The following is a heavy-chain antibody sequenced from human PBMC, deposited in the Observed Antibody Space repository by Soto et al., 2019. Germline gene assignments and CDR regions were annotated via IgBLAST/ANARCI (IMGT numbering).Heavy chain of an antibody. Sequence: GGSLRLSCAASGFTFSSYGMHWVRQAPGKGLEWVAVIWYDGSNKYYADSVKGRFTISRDNSKNTLYLQMNSLRAEDTAVYYCARVGRMQAPVHDRYYYYYYYMDVWGKGTTVTVSS. CDR1: GFTFSSYG. D-gene: IGHD3-16*01. CDR3: ARVGRMQAPVHDRYYYYYYYMDV. J-gene: IGHJ6*03. CDR2: IWYDGSNK. V-gene: IGHV3-33*01.